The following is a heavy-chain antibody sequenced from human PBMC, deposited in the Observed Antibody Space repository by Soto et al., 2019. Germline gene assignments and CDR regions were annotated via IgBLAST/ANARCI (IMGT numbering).Heavy chain of an antibody. D-gene: IGHD2-21*01. CDR3: AKESGGERYAAYFDL. V-gene: IGHV3-30*18. J-gene: IGHJ4*02. Sequence: QVQLVESGGGVVQPGTSLRLACEASGSTLSNIGMQWVRQAPGKGLEWVAVISAGGNTKYYADSVKGRFTISRDNFKNTLFLQMNSLRTEDTAVYYCAKESGGERYAAYFDLWGQGTRVTVSS. CDR1: GSTLSNIG. CDR2: ISAGGNTK.